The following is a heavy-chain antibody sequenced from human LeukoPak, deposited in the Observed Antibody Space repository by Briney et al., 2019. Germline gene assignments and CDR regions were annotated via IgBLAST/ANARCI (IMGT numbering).Heavy chain of an antibody. J-gene: IGHJ3*02. CDR2: IHMRDTDT. D-gene: IGHD5-12*01. V-gene: IGHV5-51*01. CDR3: ARLRYSGYDEDSRAFDI. CDR1: GYSFTSYW. Sequence: GESLKISCKGSGYSFTSYWIGWVRQMPGKGLEWMGIIHMRDTDTRYSPSFQSQVTISADKSISTAYLQWSSLKASDTAMYYCARLRYSGYDEDSRAFDIWGQGTMATLSS.